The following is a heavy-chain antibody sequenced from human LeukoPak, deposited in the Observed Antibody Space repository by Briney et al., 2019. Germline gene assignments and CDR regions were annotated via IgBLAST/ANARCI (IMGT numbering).Heavy chain of an antibody. CDR1: GFTFSDYY. CDR2: ISSSGSTI. Sequence: GQTLRLSCAASGFTFSDYYRSCIHLAAGQRMKRNSYISSSGSTIYYADSVKGRFTISRDNAKNSLYLQMNSLRAEDTAVYYCARVSVVPAARVDYWGQGTLVTVSS. CDR3: ARVSVVPAARVDY. J-gene: IGHJ4*02. D-gene: IGHD2-2*01. V-gene: IGHV3-11*04.